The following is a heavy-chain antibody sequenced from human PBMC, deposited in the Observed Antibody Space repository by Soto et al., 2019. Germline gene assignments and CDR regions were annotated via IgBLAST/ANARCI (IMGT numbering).Heavy chain of an antibody. Sequence: PSETLSLTCTFSGGYISSGGYYWSWIRQHPGQGLEWIGYMFHSGTTYYNPSLKGRVSISVDTSKNQFSLKLTSVTAADTAVYYCAKDRYGGYIFDSWGQGTLVTVSS. CDR1: GGYISSGGYY. CDR3: AKDRYGGYIFDS. D-gene: IGHD5-12*01. J-gene: IGHJ5*01. CDR2: MFHSGTT. V-gene: IGHV4-31*03.